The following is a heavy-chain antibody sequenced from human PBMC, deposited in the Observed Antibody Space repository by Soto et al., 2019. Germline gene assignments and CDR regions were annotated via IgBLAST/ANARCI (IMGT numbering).Heavy chain of an antibody. CDR1: GDSVSSYY. CDR2: VYYDGNT. Sequence: QVQLQESGPGLVKPSETLSLTCSVSGDSVSSYYWSWIRQPPGKGLEWIGYVYYDGNTNYNPSLETRVTISIDTSKNQVSLKLNSVTAADTAVYHCARGRRSPTVYYGLDVWGQGTTVAVSS. V-gene: IGHV4-59*02. J-gene: IGHJ6*02. CDR3: ARGRRSPTVYYGLDV. D-gene: IGHD1-26*01.